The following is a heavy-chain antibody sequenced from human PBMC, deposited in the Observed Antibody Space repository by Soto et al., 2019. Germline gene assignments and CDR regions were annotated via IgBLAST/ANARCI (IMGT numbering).Heavy chain of an antibody. J-gene: IGHJ1*01. V-gene: IGHV4-4*02. CDR1: NASISSRKW. CDR3: ARHRSSVSYGESFQH. Sequence: SETLSLTCTVSNASISSRKWWTWVRQTPGKGLEWIGEIYHSGSINHNPSLKSRVTISVDTSKNQFSLKVNSVTAADTAVFYCARHRSSVSYGESFQHWGQGTLATVS. CDR2: IYHSGSI. D-gene: IGHD4-17*01.